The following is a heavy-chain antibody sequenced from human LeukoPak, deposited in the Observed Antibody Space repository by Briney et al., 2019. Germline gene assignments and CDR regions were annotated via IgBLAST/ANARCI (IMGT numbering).Heavy chain of an antibody. V-gene: IGHV3-23*01. CDR1: GFIFHNFA. Sequence: GGSLRLSCAASGFIFHNFAVSWVRQAPGKGLEWVSSISGSGETTYYADSVKGRFAISRDSSRNTLYLLMNSLGAEDTAVYYCAKYDGDFRGSAPGFFDSWGQGTLVAVSS. CDR3: AKYDGDFRGSAPGFFDS. CDR2: ISGSGETT. J-gene: IGHJ4*02. D-gene: IGHD4-17*01.